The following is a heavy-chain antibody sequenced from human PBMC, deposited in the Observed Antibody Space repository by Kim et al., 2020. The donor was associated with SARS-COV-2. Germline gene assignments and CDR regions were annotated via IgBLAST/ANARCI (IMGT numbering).Heavy chain of an antibody. J-gene: IGHJ4*02. CDR1: GFTFSSYE. V-gene: IGHV3-48*03. Sequence: GGSLRLSCAASGFTFSSYEMNWVRQAPGKGLEWVSYISSSGSTIYYADSVKGRFTISRDNAKNSLYLQMNSLRAEDTAVYYCSARGRSSRYRYNWNYVSDYWGQGTLVTVSS. D-gene: IGHD1-7*01. CDR2: ISSSGSTI. CDR3: SARGRSSRYRYNWNYVSDY.